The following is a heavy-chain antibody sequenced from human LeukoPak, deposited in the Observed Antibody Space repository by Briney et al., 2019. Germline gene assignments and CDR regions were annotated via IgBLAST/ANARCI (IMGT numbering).Heavy chain of an antibody. CDR2: ISAYNGNT. D-gene: IGHD5-18*01. CDR3: ARAKDSYGYSGFDY. J-gene: IGHJ4*02. V-gene: IGHV1-18*01. CDR1: GYTFTSYG. Sequence: GASVKVSCKASGYTFTSYGISWVRQAPGQGLEWMGWISAYNGNTNYAQKLRGRVTMTTDTSTSTAYMELRSLRSDDTAVYYCARAKDSYGYSGFDYWGQGTLVTVSS.